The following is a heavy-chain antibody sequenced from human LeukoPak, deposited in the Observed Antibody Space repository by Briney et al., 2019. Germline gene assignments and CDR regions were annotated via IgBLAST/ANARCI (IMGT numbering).Heavy chain of an antibody. CDR3: ARGTVDTAMVTDFDY. V-gene: IGHV1-69*05. D-gene: IGHD5-18*01. CDR2: IIPIIGTA. Sequence: SVKVSCKASGGTFSSYAISWVRQAPGQGLEWMGGIIPIIGTANYAQKFQGRVTITTDESTSTAYMELSSLRSEDTAVYYCARGTVDTAMVTDFDYWGQGTLVTVSS. J-gene: IGHJ4*02. CDR1: GGTFSSYA.